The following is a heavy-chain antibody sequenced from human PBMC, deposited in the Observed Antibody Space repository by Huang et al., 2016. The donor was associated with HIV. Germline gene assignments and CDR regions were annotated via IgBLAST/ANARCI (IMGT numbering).Heavy chain of an antibody. J-gene: IGHJ4*02. V-gene: IGHV4-34*01. CDR3: ARPRMTEGNSDSTWSYFDS. CDR2: SDNRGTT. CDR1: GGSFNGHF. Sequence: QVRLHQWGTGVLKPSETLSLKCAVYGGSFNGHFWTWIRQSPGKGLAWIGESDNRGTTSSHPSLKSRVTMSLDTSKSQFYLNLTSVTATDTATYYCARPRMTEGNSDSTWSYFDSWGQGTPVIVSS. D-gene: IGHD2-21*02.